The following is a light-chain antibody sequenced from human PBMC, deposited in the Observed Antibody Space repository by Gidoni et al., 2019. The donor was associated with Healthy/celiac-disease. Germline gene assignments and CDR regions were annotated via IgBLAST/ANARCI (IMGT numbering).Light chain of an antibody. CDR3: QQYNSYSYT. V-gene: IGKV1-5*01. CDR1: QSISSW. CDR2: DVS. J-gene: IGKJ2*01. Sequence: DIQMTQSPSTLSASVGDRVTITCRASQSISSWLAWYQQKTGKAPKLLIYDVSSLESGVPSRFSGSGSGTEFTLPISSLQPDDFATYYCQQYNSYSYTFGQGTKLEIK.